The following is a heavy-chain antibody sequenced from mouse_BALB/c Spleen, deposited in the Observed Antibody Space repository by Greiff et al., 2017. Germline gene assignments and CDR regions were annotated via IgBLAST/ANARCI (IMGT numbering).Heavy chain of an antibody. J-gene: IGHJ4*01. D-gene: IGHD2-2*01. V-gene: IGHV1S137*01. CDR1: GYTFTDYA. CDR2: ISTYYGDA. CDR3: ARGVTTGAMDY. Sequence: QVHVKQSGAELVRPGVSVKISCKGSGYTFTDYAMHWVKQSHAKSLEWIGVISTYYGDASYNQKFKGKATMTVDKSSSTAYMELARLTSEDSAIYYCARGVTTGAMDYWGQGTSVTVSS.